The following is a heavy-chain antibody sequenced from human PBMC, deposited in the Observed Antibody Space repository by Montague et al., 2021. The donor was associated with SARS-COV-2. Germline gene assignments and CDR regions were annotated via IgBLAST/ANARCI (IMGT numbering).Heavy chain of an antibody. CDR3: TREGYQVLWSDYYYYGMDV. Sequence: SETLSLTCAVYGGSFSGYYWSWIRQPPGKGLEWIGENNHSGSTNYNPSLKSRVTISVDTSKNQFPLKLSSVTAADTAVYYCTREGYQVLWSDYYYYGMDVWGQGTTVTVSS. CDR2: NNHSGST. D-gene: IGHD2-2*01. CDR1: GGSFSGYY. J-gene: IGHJ6*02. V-gene: IGHV4-34*01.